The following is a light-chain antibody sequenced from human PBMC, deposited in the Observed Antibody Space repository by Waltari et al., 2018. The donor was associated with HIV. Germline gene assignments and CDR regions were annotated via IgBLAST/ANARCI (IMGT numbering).Light chain of an antibody. CDR1: SSDVGGYDS. J-gene: IGLJ3*02. Sequence: QSALTQPRPVSGSPGQSVTIPCTGTSSDVGGYDSVPWYLQHPGKVPKLIIYEVIKRPSGVPDRFSGSKSGNTASLTISGLQTEDEADYFCCSYAGTYTYVLFGGGTKLTVL. CDR2: EVI. V-gene: IGLV2-11*01. CDR3: CSYAGTYTYVL.